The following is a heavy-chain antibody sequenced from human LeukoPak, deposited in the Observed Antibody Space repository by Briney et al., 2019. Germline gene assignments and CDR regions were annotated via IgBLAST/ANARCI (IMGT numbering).Heavy chain of an antibody. D-gene: IGHD3-10*01. CDR2: ISAYNGNT. V-gene: IGHV1-18*01. J-gene: IGHJ4*02. CDR1: GYTFTSYG. Sequence: ASVKVSCKASGYTFTSYGISWVRQAPGQGLEWMGWISAYNGNTNYAQKLQGRVTMTTDTSTSTAYMELRGLRSDDTAVYYCARSRSYYSSPLFDYWGQGTLVTVSS. CDR3: ARSRSYYSSPLFDY.